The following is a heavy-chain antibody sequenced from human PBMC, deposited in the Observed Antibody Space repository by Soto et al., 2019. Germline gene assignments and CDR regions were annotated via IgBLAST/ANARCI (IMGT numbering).Heavy chain of an antibody. V-gene: IGHV1-18*01. Sequence: QIQLVQSGPEVTKPGASVKVSCKTSGYNFTDFSITWVRQAPGQGLEWMGWVSPYYGNTKSTEKFQDRVTMTADTCTNTVYLELRTLTSDDTAIYYCARIVLLCDFWGQGTLVTVSS. CDR1: GYNFTDFS. J-gene: IGHJ4*02. D-gene: IGHD1-26*01. CDR2: VSPYYGNT. CDR3: ARIVLLCDF.